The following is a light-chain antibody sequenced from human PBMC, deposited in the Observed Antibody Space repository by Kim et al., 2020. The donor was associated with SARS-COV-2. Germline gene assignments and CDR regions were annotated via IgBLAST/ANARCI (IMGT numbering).Light chain of an antibody. J-gene: IGLJ1*01. V-gene: IGLV2-14*03. Sequence: QSITISSTGTSSDVGGYKYVSWYQQHPGKAPKLMIYDVSNRPSGVSNRFSGSKSGNTASLTISGLQAEDEADYYCSSYTRSSTNYVFGTGTKVTVL. CDR3: SSYTRSSTNYV. CDR2: DVS. CDR1: SSDVGGYKY.